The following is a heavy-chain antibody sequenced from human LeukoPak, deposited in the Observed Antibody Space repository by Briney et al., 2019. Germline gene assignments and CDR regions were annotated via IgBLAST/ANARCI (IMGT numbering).Heavy chain of an antibody. D-gene: IGHD1-26*01. CDR3: ARDSGSYYYYYYGMDV. CDR1: GYTFTSYG. J-gene: IGHJ6*02. V-gene: IGHV1-18*01. Sequence: ASMKVSCKASGYTFTSYGISWVRQAPGQGLEWMGWISAYNGNTNYAQKLQGRVTMTTDTSTSTAYMELRSLRSDDTAVYYCARDSGSYYYYYYGMDVWGQGTTVTVSS. CDR2: ISAYNGNT.